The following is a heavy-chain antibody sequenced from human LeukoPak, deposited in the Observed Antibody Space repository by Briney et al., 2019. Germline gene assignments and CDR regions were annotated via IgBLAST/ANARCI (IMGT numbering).Heavy chain of an antibody. CDR2: IYFSGST. CDR3: ASTYCSGGSCYSVDGFDL. Sequence: SETLSLTCTVSGGSISTYYWSWIRQPPGKGLQWIGYIYFSGSTNYNPSLKSRVTISVDKSKNQFSLKLSSVTAADTAVYYCASTYCSGGSCYSVDGFDLWGQGTLVTVSS. D-gene: IGHD2-15*01. V-gene: IGHV4-59*12. J-gene: IGHJ5*02. CDR1: GGSISTYY.